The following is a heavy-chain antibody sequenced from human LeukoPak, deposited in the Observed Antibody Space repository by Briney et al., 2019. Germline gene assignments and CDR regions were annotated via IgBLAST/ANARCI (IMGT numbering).Heavy chain of an antibody. D-gene: IGHD2-21*01. CDR1: GGSISGYY. Sequence: SETLSLTCTVSGGSISGYYWSWIRQPPGKGLEWIGEINHSGSTNYNPSLKSRVTISVDTSKNQFSLKLSSVTAADTAVYYCARGKVLLASYYYYYMDVWGKGTTVTVSS. CDR3: ARGKVLLASYYYYYMDV. J-gene: IGHJ6*03. CDR2: INHSGST. V-gene: IGHV4-34*01.